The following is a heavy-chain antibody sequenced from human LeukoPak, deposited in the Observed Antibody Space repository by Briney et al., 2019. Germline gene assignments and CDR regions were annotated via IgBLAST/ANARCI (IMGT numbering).Heavy chain of an antibody. J-gene: IGHJ1*01. D-gene: IGHD2-2*01. CDR2: IYSGGST. Sequence: PGGSLRLSCAASGFTVSSNYMSWVRQAPGKGLEWVSVIYSGGSTYYADSVKGRFTISRDNSKNTLYLQMNSLRAEDTAVYYCARDWWYCSSTSCPEYFQHWGQGTLVTVSS. V-gene: IGHV3-66*02. CDR3: ARDWWYCSSTSCPEYFQH. CDR1: GFTVSSNY.